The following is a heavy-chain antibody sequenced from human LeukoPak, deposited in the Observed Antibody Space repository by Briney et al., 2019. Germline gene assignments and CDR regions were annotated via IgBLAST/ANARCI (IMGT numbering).Heavy chain of an antibody. J-gene: IGHJ4*02. D-gene: IGHD6-13*01. CDR2: ISYDGSNK. V-gene: IGHV3-30*03. CDR1: GFTFSSYG. CDR3: ARGVDY. Sequence: PGGSLRLSCAASGFTFSSYGMHWVRQAPGKGLEWVAVISYDGSNKYYADSVKGRFTISRDNSKNTLYLQMNGLRAEDTAVYYCARGVDYWGQGTLVTVSS.